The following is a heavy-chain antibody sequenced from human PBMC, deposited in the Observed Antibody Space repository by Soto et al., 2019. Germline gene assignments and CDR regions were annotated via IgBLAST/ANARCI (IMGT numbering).Heavy chain of an antibody. CDR2: INYRGIT. CDR1: GGSFRGYS. Sequence: QVQLQQWGAGLLKPSETLSLTCGVSGGSFRGYSWNWIRQSPEKGLEWIGEINYRGITSYNPSLRSRVTISLDTSTTRFSLTLTSVTAADTAIYYCARAPMDDYGNYYDGMDVWGQGTTITVS. V-gene: IGHV4-34*01. CDR3: ARAPMDDYGNYYDGMDV. J-gene: IGHJ6*02. D-gene: IGHD4-17*01.